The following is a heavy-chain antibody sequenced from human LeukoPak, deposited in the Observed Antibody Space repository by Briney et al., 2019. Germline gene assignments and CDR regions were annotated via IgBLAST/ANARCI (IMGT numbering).Heavy chain of an antibody. V-gene: IGHV3-7*01. CDR3: VRNEGDY. CDR1: GFTFSAYW. CDR2: IRPDGRDR. J-gene: IGHJ4*02. Sequence: GGSLRLSCVASGFTFSAYWMTWVRQAPGKGLEWVATIRPDGRDRYYVESVKGRFTISRDNAKNSLYLQMNSLRAEDTALYYCVRNEGDYWGQGALVTVSS.